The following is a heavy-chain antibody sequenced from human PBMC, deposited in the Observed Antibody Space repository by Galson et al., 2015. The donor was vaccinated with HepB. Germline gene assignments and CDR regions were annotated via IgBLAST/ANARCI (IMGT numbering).Heavy chain of an antibody. CDR2: IFMSGSS. CDR3: ARGPMLPMGFDY. CDR1: GGSINSEY. J-gene: IGHJ4*02. D-gene: IGHD3-10*02. Sequence: SETLSLTCTVSGGSINSEYWSWIRQAARKGPEYIGRIFMSGSSNYNPSLKSRATMSIDTSRSQISLKMKSVTAADTAMYYCARGPMLPMGFDYWGQGILVTVSS. V-gene: IGHV4-4*07.